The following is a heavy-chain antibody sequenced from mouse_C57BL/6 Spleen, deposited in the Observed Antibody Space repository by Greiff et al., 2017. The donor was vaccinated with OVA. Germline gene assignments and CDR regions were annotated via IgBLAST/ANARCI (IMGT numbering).Heavy chain of an antibody. CDR3: AREREYDYWYFDV. J-gene: IGHJ1*03. CDR1: GYTFTDYY. V-gene: IGHV1-76*01. Sequence: QVQLQQSGAELVRPGASVKLSCKASGYTFTDYYINWVKQRPGQGLEWIARIYPGSGNTYYNEKFKGKATLTAEKSSSTAYMQLSSLTSEDSAVYFCAREREYDYWYFDVWGTGTTVTVSS. CDR2: IYPGSGNT. D-gene: IGHD2-3*01.